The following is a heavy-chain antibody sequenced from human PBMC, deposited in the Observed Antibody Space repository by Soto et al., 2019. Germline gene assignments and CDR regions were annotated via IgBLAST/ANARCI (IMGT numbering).Heavy chain of an antibody. J-gene: IGHJ5*02. CDR2: INAGNGNT. CDR3: ARALYYDILTVDDPYWFDP. D-gene: IGHD3-9*01. Sequence: QVQLVQSGAEVKKPGASVKVSCNASGYTFTSYAMHWVRQAPGQRLEWMGWINAGNGNTKYSQKFQGRVTITRDTSSSTAYMELSSLRSEDTAVYYCARALYYDILTVDDPYWFDPWGQGTLVTVSS. V-gene: IGHV1-3*01. CDR1: GYTFTSYA.